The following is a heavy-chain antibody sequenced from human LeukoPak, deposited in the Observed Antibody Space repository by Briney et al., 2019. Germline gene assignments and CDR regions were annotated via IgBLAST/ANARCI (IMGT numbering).Heavy chain of an antibody. CDR3: AGSDYSPPYYWFDP. Sequence: SETLSLTCTVSGYSISSGYYWGWIRQPPGKGLEWIGSIFHSGSTYYNPSLKGRVTISVDTSKNQFSLKLSSVTAADTAVYYCAGSDYSPPYYWFDPWGPGTLVNVSS. CDR2: IFHSGST. D-gene: IGHD3-10*01. J-gene: IGHJ5*02. CDR1: GYSISSGYY. V-gene: IGHV4-38-2*02.